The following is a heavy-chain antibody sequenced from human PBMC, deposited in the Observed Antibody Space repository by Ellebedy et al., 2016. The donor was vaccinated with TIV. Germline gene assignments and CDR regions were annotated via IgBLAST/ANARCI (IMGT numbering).Heavy chain of an antibody. CDR2: IYKGDSGST. V-gene: IGHV3-23*03. CDR3: AQAWGAPLFDY. D-gene: IGHD1-26*01. J-gene: IGHJ4*02. CDR1: GFTFSRYA. Sequence: PGGSLRLSCAASGFTFSRYAMSWVRQAPGKGLQWVSVIYKGDSGSTFYAESVKGRFTMSRDSWRNALYLQMNSLTDEDTAVYYCAQAWGAPLFDYWGRGTLVSVSS.